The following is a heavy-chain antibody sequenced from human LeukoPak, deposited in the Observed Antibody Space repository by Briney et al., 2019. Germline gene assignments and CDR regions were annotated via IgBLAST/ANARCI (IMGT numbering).Heavy chain of an antibody. CDR2: INPNGGRT. D-gene: IGHD6-13*01. Sequence: GASVKVSCKASGYTFTSYYMHWVRRAPGQGLEWMGIINPNGGRTNYAQKFQGRVTMTRDTSTSTVYMEVSSLRSEDTAVYYCAREGDIAAAGDIAAAGTPFDYWGQGTLVTVSS. CDR1: GYTFTSYY. V-gene: IGHV1-46*01. CDR3: AREGDIAAAGDIAAAGTPFDY. J-gene: IGHJ4*02.